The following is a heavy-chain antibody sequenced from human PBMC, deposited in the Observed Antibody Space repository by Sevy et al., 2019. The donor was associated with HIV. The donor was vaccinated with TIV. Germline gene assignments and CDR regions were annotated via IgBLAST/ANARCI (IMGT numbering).Heavy chain of an antibody. CDR1: GFTFSSYS. J-gene: IGHJ4*02. CDR3: ARDPYYYANDY. V-gene: IGHV3-48*01. CDR2: ISSSSSTI. Sequence: GSLRLSCAASGFTFSSYSMNWVRQAPGKGLEWVSYISSSSSTIYYADSVKGRFTISRDNAKNSLYLQMNSLRAEDTAVYYCARDPYYYANDYWGQGTLVTVSS. D-gene: IGHD3-22*01.